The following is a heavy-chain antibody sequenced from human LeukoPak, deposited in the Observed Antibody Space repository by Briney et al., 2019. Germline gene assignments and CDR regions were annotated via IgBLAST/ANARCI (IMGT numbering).Heavy chain of an antibody. V-gene: IGHV3-7*01. Sequence: GGSLRLSCAASGFTFSSYWMSWVRRAPGKGLEWVANIKQDGNEKYYVDSVKGRFTISRDNPKNSLYLQMNSLRAEDTAVYYCASGYTYGYLFDYWGQGTLVTVSS. J-gene: IGHJ4*02. CDR2: IKQDGNEK. D-gene: IGHD5-18*01. CDR3: ASGYTYGYLFDY. CDR1: GFTFSSYW.